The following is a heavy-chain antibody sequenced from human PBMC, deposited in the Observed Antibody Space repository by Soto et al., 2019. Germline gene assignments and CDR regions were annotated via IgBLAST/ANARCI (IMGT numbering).Heavy chain of an antibody. J-gene: IGHJ6*03. CDR1: GFTFNSNA. CDR3: AQGRCTGCGCYPNYYYYMDV. V-gene: IGHV3-23*01. CDR2: ISASGVNT. D-gene: IGHD2-15*01. Sequence: EVQLLESGGGLVQPGGSLRLSCAASGFTFNSNAMSWVRQAPGRGLEWVSGISASGVNTFYADSVKGRFTISRDNSKKSLFLQMNSLRADDTAVYYCAQGRCTGCGCYPNYYYYMDVWGKGTTVTVSS.